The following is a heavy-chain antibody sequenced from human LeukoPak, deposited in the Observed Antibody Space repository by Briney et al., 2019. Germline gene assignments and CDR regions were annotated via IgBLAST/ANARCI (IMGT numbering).Heavy chain of an antibody. D-gene: IGHD3-10*01. CDR3: ARGRGVLLWFGELSNWFDP. Sequence: SETLSLTCTVSGGSISSSSYYWGWIRQPPGKGLEWIGSIYYSGSTYYNPSLKSRVTISVDTSKNQFSLKLSSVTAADTAVYYCARGRGVLLWFGELSNWFDPWGQGTLVTVSS. CDR1: GGSISSSSYY. CDR2: IYYSGST. J-gene: IGHJ5*02. V-gene: IGHV4-39*01.